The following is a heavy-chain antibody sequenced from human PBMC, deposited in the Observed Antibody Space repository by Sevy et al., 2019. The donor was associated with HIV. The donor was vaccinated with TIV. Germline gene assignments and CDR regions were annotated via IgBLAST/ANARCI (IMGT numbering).Heavy chain of an antibody. Sequence: GGSLRLSCAASGFTFSSYAMSWVRQAPGKGLEWVSGISWNSGSIGYADSVKGRFTISRDNAKNSLYLQMNSLRAEDMALYYCAKGYSSGWYDYYFDYWGQGTLVTVSS. J-gene: IGHJ4*02. CDR2: ISWNSGSI. CDR1: GFTFSSYA. CDR3: AKGYSSGWYDYYFDY. D-gene: IGHD6-19*01. V-gene: IGHV3-9*03.